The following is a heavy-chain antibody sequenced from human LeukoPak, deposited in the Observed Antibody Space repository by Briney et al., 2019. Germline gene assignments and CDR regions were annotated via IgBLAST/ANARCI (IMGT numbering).Heavy chain of an antibody. CDR2: ISSSSSYI. J-gene: IGHJ4*02. V-gene: IGHV3-21*01. D-gene: IGHD6-19*01. CDR3: ARAPRMAAVAGHDY. CDR1: GFTFSSYS. Sequence: PGGSLRLSCAASGFTFSSYSMNWVRQAPGKGLEWVSSISSSSSYIYYADSVKGRFTISRDNAKNSLYLQMNSLRAEDTAVYYCARAPRMAAVAGHDYWGQGTLVTVSS.